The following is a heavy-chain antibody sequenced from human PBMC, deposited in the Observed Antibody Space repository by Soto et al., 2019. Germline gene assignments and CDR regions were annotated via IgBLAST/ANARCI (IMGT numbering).Heavy chain of an antibody. CDR1: GYTFTGYD. CDR2: MNPISGNT. V-gene: IGHV1-8*01. CDR3: ARGHYSIAAALY. D-gene: IGHD6-13*01. J-gene: IGHJ4*02. Sequence: ASVKVSCKASGYTFTGYDINWVRQATGQGLEWMGWMNPISGNTGYAQKFQGRVTMTRNTSISTAYMELSSLRSEDTAVYYCARGHYSIAAALYWGQGTLVTVSS.